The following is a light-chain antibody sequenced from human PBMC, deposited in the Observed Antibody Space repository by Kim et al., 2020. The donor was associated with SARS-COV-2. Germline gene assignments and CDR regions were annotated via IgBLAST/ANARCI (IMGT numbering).Light chain of an antibody. CDR2: GAF. J-gene: IGKJ1*01. CDR3: QQYNNWPPWT. Sequence: PGERATLSCRASQSVSTNLAWYQQKPGQAPRLLIYGAFTRATGIPARFSGSGSGTEFILTINNLQSEDFAVYYCQQYNNWPPWTFGQGTKVDIK. CDR1: QSVSTN. V-gene: IGKV3-15*01.